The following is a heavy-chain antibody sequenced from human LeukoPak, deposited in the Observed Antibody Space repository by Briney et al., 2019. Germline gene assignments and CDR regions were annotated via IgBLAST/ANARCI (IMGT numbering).Heavy chain of an antibody. CDR1: GFTFSSYA. CDR3: AISPGYCSSTSCYEGVDY. D-gene: IGHD2-2*01. Sequence: GGSLRLSCAASGFTFSSYAMSWVRQAPGKGLEWVSAISGSGGSTYYADSVKGRFTISRDNSKNTLYLQMNSLRAEDTAVYYCAISPGYCSSTSCYEGVDYWGQGTLVTVSS. CDR2: ISGSGGST. J-gene: IGHJ4*02. V-gene: IGHV3-23*01.